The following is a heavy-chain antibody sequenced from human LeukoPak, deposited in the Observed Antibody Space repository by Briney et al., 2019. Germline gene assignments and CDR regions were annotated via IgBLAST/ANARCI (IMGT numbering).Heavy chain of an antibody. CDR1: GGSISSGGYY. Sequence: PSETLSLTCTVSGGSISSGGYYWSWIRQPAGKGLEWIGRISTSGSTNYNPSLKSRVTMSVDTSKKQFSLKLSSVTAADTAVYYCARTLFYDFSNTRVALRDNNWFDPWGQGTLVTVSS. D-gene: IGHD3-3*01. CDR3: ARTLFYDFSNTRVALRDNNWFDP. J-gene: IGHJ5*02. V-gene: IGHV4-61*02. CDR2: ISTSGST.